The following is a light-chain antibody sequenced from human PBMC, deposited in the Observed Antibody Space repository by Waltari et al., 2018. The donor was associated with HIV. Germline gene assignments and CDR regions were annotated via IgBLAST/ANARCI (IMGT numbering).Light chain of an antibody. CDR2: EVF. J-gene: IGLJ1*01. CDR3: CSYAGDNHYV. CDR1: PSYSGTYNS. Sequence: QSALPQPASVPVAPGRSITIPSQWTPSYSGTYNSATGYQQFPGKAPQLIVSEVFRRPSGICSRFSVTKSGNTSSLTISKSRADDEADYYCCSYAGDNHYVFGSGTQLTVL. V-gene: IGLV2-23*02.